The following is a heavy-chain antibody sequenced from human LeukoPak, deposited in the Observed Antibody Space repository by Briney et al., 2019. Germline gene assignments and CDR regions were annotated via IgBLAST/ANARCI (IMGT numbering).Heavy chain of an antibody. CDR3: ATQGATDYYDY. CDR1: GYTLTEVS. D-gene: IGHD3-9*01. CDR2: FDPEDGET. Sequence: GASVKVSCKVSGYTLTEVSMHWVRQAPGKGLEWMGRFDPEDGETIYAQRFQGRDTMTEDTSTDTAYMELSSLRSEDTAVFYCATQGATDYYDYWGQGTLVTVSS. V-gene: IGHV1-24*01. J-gene: IGHJ4*02.